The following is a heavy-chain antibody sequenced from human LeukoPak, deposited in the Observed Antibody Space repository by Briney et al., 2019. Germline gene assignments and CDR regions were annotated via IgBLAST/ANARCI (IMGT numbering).Heavy chain of an antibody. Sequence: GGSLRLSCAASGFTFSHHGMHWVRQAPGKGLEWVAFIRNDGSNNYYADSVKGRFTISRDNAKNSLYLQMNSLRAEDTAVYYCARGPVGGATYYDGDAFDIWGQGTMVTVSS. CDR2: IRNDGSNN. CDR3: ARGPVGGATYYDGDAFDI. V-gene: IGHV3-30*02. D-gene: IGHD1-26*01. CDR1: GFTFSHHG. J-gene: IGHJ3*02.